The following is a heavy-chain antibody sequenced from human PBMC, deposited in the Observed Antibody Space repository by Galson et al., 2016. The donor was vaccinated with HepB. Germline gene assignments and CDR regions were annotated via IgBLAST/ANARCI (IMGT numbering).Heavy chain of an antibody. J-gene: IGHJ5*02. V-gene: IGHV4-4*07. Sequence: ETLSLTCTVAGDSFTSFYWSWIRQPAGKGLEWIGRIYSSGTTNYNPSLKSRVTMSVDTSKNQFSLNLSSVTAADTAVYYCARGQGSGREKSNWFDPWGQGILVTVSS. CDR1: GDSFTSFY. CDR3: ARGQGSGREKSNWFDP. CDR2: IYSSGTT. D-gene: IGHD3-10*01.